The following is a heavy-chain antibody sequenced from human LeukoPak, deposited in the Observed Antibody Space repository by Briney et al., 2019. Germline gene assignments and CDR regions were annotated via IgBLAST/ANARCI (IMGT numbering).Heavy chain of an antibody. J-gene: IGHJ4*02. D-gene: IGHD3-10*01. CDR3: AKHSYITMVRGFLDY. Sequence: GGSLRLSCAASGFTFSSYWMHWVRQAPGKGLEWVSAISGSGGSTYYADSVKGRFTISRDNSKNTLYLQMNSLRAEDTAVYYCAKHSYITMVRGFLDYWGQGTLVTVSS. CDR1: GFTFSSYW. CDR2: ISGSGGST. V-gene: IGHV3-23*01.